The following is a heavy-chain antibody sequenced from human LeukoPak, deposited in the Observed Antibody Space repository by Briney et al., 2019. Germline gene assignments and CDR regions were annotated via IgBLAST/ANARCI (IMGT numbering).Heavy chain of an antibody. CDR2: ISSSSGYI. J-gene: IGHJ4*02. Sequence: PGGSLRLSCAASGFTFSSYSMNWVRQAPGKGLEWVSSISSSSGYIYYADSVKGRFTISRDNAKNSLYLQMNSLRAEDTAVYYCARDPRVAGSYYFDYWGQGTLVTVSS. V-gene: IGHV3-21*01. CDR3: ARDPRVAGSYYFDY. CDR1: GFTFSSYS. D-gene: IGHD6-19*01.